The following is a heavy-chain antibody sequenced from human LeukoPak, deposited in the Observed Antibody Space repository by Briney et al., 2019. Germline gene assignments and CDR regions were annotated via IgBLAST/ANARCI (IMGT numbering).Heavy chain of an antibody. Sequence: SVKVSCKASGGTFSSYAISWVRQAPGQGLEWMGGIIPIFGTANYAQKFQGRVTMTRDTSISTAYMELSRLRSDDTAVYYCARQNDCSSTSCFRTYTSELQHWGQGTLVTVSS. CDR1: GGTFSSYA. CDR2: IIPIFGTA. CDR3: ARQNDCSSTSCFRTYTSELQH. D-gene: IGHD2-2*01. V-gene: IGHV1-69*05. J-gene: IGHJ1*01.